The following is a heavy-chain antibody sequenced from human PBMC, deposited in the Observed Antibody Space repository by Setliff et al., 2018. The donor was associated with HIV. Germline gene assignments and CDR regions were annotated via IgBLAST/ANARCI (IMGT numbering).Heavy chain of an antibody. J-gene: IGHJ4*01. D-gene: IGHD2-15*01. CDR2: ISGSGGST. V-gene: IGHV3-23*01. CDR3: AKDGISGGAYPPYYFDY. Sequence: LRLSCAAPGFTFNTYAMSWVRQAPGKGLEWVSVISGSGGSTFYADSVKGRFTISRDNSKNTLYLQMNRLRVEDTAVYYCAKDGISGGAYPPYYFDYWGHGTLVTVSS. CDR1: GFTFNTYA.